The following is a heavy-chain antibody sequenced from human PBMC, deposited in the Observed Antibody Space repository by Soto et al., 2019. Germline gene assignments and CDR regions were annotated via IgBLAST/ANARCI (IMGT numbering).Heavy chain of an antibody. D-gene: IGHD4-17*01. Sequence: ESGGGVVQPGRSLRLSCAASGFTFSSYGMHWVRQAPGKGLEWVAVIWYDGSNKYYADSVKGRFTISRDNSKNTLYLQMNSLRAEDTAVYYCARDPKGTVIYYFDYWGQGTLVTVSS. CDR2: IWYDGSNK. J-gene: IGHJ4*02. V-gene: IGHV3-33*01. CDR3: ARDPKGTVIYYFDY. CDR1: GFTFSSYG.